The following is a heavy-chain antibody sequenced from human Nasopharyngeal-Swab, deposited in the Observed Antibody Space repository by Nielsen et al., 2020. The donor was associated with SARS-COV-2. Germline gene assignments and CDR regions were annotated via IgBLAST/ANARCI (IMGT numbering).Heavy chain of an antibody. CDR2: IIPIFGTA. D-gene: IGHD5-18*01. J-gene: IGHJ5*02. Sequence: WVRQAPGQGLEWMGGIIPIFGTANYAQKFQGRVTITADKSTSTAYMELSSLRSEDTAAYYCAREDLGYSYGAWGQGTLVTVSS. CDR3: AREDLGYSYGA. V-gene: IGHV1-69*06.